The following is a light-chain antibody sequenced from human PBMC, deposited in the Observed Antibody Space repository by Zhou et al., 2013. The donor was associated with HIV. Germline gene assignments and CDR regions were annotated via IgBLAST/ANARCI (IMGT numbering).Light chain of an antibody. J-gene: IGKJ4*01. CDR1: QSVGSY. V-gene: IGKV3-11*01. CDR2: DAS. CDR3: QQRSNWPPLT. Sequence: EIVLTQSPATLSLSPGERAILSCRASQSVGSYFAWYQQRPGQAPRLLIYDASNRATGIPARFSGSGSGTDFTLTISSLEPEDFAVYYCQQRSNWPPLTFGGGTKVEIK.